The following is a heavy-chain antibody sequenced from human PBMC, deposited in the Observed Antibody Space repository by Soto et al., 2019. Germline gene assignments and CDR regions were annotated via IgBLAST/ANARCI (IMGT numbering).Heavy chain of an antibody. J-gene: IGHJ1*01. CDR2: INAGNGNK. Sequence: EWMGWINAGNGNKKYSQKFQGRVTITRDTSESTAYMELSSLRSEDTAVYYCARDLDSGYDPAEYLQHWGQGTLVTVSS. D-gene: IGHD5-12*01. CDR3: ARDLDSGYDPAEYLQH. V-gene: IGHV1-3*01.